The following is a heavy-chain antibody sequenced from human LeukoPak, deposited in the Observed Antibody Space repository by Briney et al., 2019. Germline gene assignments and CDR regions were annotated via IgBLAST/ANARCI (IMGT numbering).Heavy chain of an antibody. V-gene: IGHV4-39*07. Sequence: PSETLSLTCTVSGGSISSSSYYWGWIRQPPGKGLEWIGSIYYSGSTYYNPSLKSRVTISVDTSKNQFSLKLSSVTAADTAVYYCARARSVGYYDSSGYYFDYWGQGTLVTVSS. CDR1: GGSISSSSYY. CDR3: ARARSVGYYDSSGYYFDY. D-gene: IGHD3-22*01. J-gene: IGHJ4*02. CDR2: IYYSGST.